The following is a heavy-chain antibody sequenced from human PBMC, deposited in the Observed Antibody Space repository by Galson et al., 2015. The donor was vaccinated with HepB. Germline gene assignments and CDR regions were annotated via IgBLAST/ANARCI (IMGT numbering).Heavy chain of an antibody. Sequence: SVKVSCKASGSTFTSYGISWARQAPGQGLEWMGWISAYNGNTNYAQKLQGRVTMTTDTSTSTAYMELRSLRSDDTAVYYCARDRDTAMVTSDYWGQGTLVTVSS. CDR1: GSTFTSYG. D-gene: IGHD5-18*01. V-gene: IGHV1-18*04. CDR2: ISAYNGNT. J-gene: IGHJ4*02. CDR3: ARDRDTAMVTSDY.